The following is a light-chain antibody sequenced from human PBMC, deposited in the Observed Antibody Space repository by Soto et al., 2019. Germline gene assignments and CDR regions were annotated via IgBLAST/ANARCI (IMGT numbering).Light chain of an antibody. CDR1: QSVSSSY. V-gene: IGKV3-20*01. J-gene: IGKJ1*01. CDR3: QQYGSSPWT. CDR2: GAS. Sequence: DIVLTQSPGTLYLSPGESATLSCRASQSVSSSYLAWYRQKPGQAPRLLIYGASSRATGIPDRFSGSGSGTDFTLTISRLGPEDFAVYYCQQYGSSPWTFGQGTKVEIK.